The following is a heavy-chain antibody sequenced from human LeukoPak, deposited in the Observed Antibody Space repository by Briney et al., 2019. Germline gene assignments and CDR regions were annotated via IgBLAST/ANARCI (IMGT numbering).Heavy chain of an antibody. D-gene: IGHD3-10*01. J-gene: IGHJ6*03. CDR3: ARGRGFAPYYYYMDV. V-gene: IGHV1-46*01. Sequence: ASVKVSCKASGYTFTSYYMHWVRQAPGQGLEWMGIINPSGGSTSYAQKFQGRVTMTRDTSTSTVYMELSSLRSEDTAVYYCARGRGFAPYYYYMDVWGKGTTVTVSS. CDR1: GYTFTSYY. CDR2: INPSGGST.